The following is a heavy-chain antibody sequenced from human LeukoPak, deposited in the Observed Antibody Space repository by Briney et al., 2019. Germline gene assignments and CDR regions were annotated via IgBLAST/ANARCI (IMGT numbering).Heavy chain of an antibody. CDR2: IYHSGIT. CDR3: ASGTPLYGSRTF. CDR1: GVSISSSNW. D-gene: IGHD3-10*01. Sequence: PSETLSLTCAVSGVSISSSNWWSWVRQPPGKGLGWIGEIYHSGITNYNPSLKSRVTISVDKSKNQFSLKLSSVTAADTAVYYCASGTPLYGSRTFWGQGTLVTVSS. J-gene: IGHJ4*02. V-gene: IGHV4-4*02.